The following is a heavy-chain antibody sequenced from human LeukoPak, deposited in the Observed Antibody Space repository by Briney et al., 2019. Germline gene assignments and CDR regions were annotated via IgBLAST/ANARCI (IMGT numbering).Heavy chain of an antibody. J-gene: IGHJ5*02. D-gene: IGHD3-22*01. CDR1: GGSISSYY. Sequence: SETLSLTCTVSGGSISSYYWSWIRQPPGKGLEWIAYISDIGSINYNPSLKSRVTISLDTSKNQFSLKLSSVTAADTAVYYCARLYVDYYDSSGLAPLNWFDPWGQGTLVTVSS. CDR2: ISDIGSI. V-gene: IGHV4-59*08. CDR3: ARLYVDYYDSSGLAPLNWFDP.